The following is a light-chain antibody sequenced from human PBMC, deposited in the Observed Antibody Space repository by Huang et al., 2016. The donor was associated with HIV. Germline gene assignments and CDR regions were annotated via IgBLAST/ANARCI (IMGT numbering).Light chain of an antibody. Sequence: DIQMTQSPSSLSASVGDRVTITCQASQDISTYFNWYQQKPGNGPKVLIYAASNLETGGPSRFSGSGSGTDFTFTISSLQPGDIATYYCQQYDNLPWTFGQGTRVEIK. V-gene: IGKV1-33*01. CDR3: QQYDNLPWT. CDR1: QDISTY. CDR2: AAS. J-gene: IGKJ1*01.